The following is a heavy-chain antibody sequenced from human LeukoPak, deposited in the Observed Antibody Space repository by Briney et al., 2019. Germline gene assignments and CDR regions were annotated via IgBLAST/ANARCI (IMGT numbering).Heavy chain of an antibody. Sequence: SETLSLTCTVSGGSISSSSYYWGWIRQPPGKGLEWIGSIYYSGSTYYNPSLKSRVTISVDTSKNQFSLKLSSVTAADTAVYYCARAGIAAAGTLLGFDPWGQGTLVTVSS. CDR1: GGSISSSSYY. CDR3: ARAGIAAAGTLLGFDP. J-gene: IGHJ5*02. CDR2: IYYSGST. V-gene: IGHV4-39*07. D-gene: IGHD6-13*01.